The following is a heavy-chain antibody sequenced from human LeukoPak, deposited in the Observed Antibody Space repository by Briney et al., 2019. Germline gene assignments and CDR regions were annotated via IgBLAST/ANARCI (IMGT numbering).Heavy chain of an antibody. Sequence: SVKVSCKASGGTFSSYAISWVRQAPGQGLEWMGGITPIFGTANYAQKFQGRVTITTDESTSTAYMELSSLRSEDTAVYYCARDRDSSSSKYYYYYYMDVWGKGTTVTVSS. CDR1: GGTFSSYA. CDR2: ITPIFGTA. D-gene: IGHD6-6*01. V-gene: IGHV1-69*05. J-gene: IGHJ6*03. CDR3: ARDRDSSSSKYYYYYYMDV.